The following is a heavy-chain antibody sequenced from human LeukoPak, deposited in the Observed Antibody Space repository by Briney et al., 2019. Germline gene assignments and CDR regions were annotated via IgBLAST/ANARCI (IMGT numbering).Heavy chain of an antibody. CDR1: GYTFTSYD. Sequence: ASVKVSCKASGYTFTSYDINWVRQATGQGLEWMGRMNPNSGNTGYAQKFQGRVTMTRNTSISTAYMELSSLRSEDTAMYYCARDQNTIFGVVTQVIDYWGQGTLVTVSS. J-gene: IGHJ4*02. CDR2: MNPNSGNT. CDR3: ARDQNTIFGVVTQVIDY. V-gene: IGHV1-8*01. D-gene: IGHD3-3*01.